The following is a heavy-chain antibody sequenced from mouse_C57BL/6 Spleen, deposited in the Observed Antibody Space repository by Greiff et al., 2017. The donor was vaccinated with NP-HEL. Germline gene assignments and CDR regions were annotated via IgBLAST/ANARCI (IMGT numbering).Heavy chain of an antibody. D-gene: IGHD2-1*01. CDR1: GYTFTSYW. CDR2: INPSNGGT. Sequence: QVQLQQPGTELVKPGASVKLSCKASGYTFTSYWMHWVKQRPGQGLEWIGNINPSNGGTNYNEKFKSKATLNVDKSSSTAHMQLSSLTSEDSAVYYCASEGYYGNYFDYWGQGTTLTVSS. J-gene: IGHJ2*01. V-gene: IGHV1-53*01. CDR3: ASEGYYGNYFDY.